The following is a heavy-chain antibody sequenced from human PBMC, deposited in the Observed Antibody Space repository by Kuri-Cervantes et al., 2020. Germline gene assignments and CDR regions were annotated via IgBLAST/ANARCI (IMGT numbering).Heavy chain of an antibody. J-gene: IGHJ6*03. D-gene: IGHD6-19*01. V-gene: IGHV1-2*02. CDR1: GGTFTSDG. Sequence: ASVKVSCKASGGTFTSDGITWVRQAPGQGLEWMGWINPNSGGTNYAQKFQGRVTMTRDTSISTAYMELSRLRSDDTAVYYCAREHSSGWYSRTYYMDVWGKGTTVTVSS. CDR2: INPNSGGT. CDR3: AREHSSGWYSRTYYMDV.